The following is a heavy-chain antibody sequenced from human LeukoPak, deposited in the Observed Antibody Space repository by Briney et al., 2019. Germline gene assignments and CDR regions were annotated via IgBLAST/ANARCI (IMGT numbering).Heavy chain of an antibody. D-gene: IGHD2-2*01. J-gene: IGHJ5*02. V-gene: IGHV4-59*08. Sequence: SETLSLTCTVSGRSISSYYWNWIRQPPGKGLEWIGYIYYSGSTNYNPSLKSRVTISLDTSKNQFSLKLSSVTAADTAFYYCARQSQGYCSSTSCHSWFDPWGQGTLVTISS. CDR3: ARQSQGYCSSTSCHSWFDP. CDR2: IYYSGST. CDR1: GRSISSYY.